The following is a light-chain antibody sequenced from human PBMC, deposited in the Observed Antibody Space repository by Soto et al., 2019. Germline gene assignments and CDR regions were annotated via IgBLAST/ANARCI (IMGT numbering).Light chain of an antibody. J-gene: IGLJ1*01. Sequence: QSALTQPRSVFGSPGQSVTISCTGTSSDVGGYNYVSWYQQRPGKAPKLMIYDVSKRPSGVPDRFSGSKSGNTASLTISGLQAEDEADYYCCSYAGSYTYVFGPGTKLTVL. CDR1: SSDVGGYNY. CDR2: DVS. CDR3: CSYAGSYTYV. V-gene: IGLV2-11*01.